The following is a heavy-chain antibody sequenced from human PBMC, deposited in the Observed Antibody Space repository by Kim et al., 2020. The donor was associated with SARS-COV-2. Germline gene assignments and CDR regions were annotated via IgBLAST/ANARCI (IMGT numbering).Heavy chain of an antibody. J-gene: IGHJ6*02. CDR1: GYTFTSYG. V-gene: IGHV1-18*01. Sequence: ASVKVSCKASGYTFTSYGISWVRQAPGQGLEWMGWISAYNGNTNYAQKLQGRVTMTTDTSTSTAYMELRSLRSDDTAVYYCARDQVVVVPAAMYYGMDVWGQGTTVTVSS. D-gene: IGHD2-2*01. CDR2: ISAYNGNT. CDR3: ARDQVVVVPAAMYYGMDV.